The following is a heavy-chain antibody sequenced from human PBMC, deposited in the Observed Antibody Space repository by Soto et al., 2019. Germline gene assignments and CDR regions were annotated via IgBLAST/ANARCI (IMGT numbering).Heavy chain of an antibody. V-gene: IGHV1-3*01. J-gene: IGHJ4*02. Sequence: GASVKVSCKASGYTFSNYGIHWVRQAPGQRLEWMDLINAGNGNTKYSQKFQGRVTMTRDTSTSTVYMELSSLRSEDTAVYYCARDYGGGFDYWGQGTLVTVSS. D-gene: IGHD4-17*01. CDR2: INAGNGNT. CDR3: ARDYGGGFDY. CDR1: GYTFSNYG.